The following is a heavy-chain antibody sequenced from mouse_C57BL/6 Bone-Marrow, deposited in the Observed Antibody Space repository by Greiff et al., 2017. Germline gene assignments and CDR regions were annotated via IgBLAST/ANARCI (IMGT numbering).Heavy chain of an antibody. D-gene: IGHD1-1*01. V-gene: IGHV14-4*01. Sequence: VQLQQSGAELVRPGASVKLSCTASGFNINDDYMHWVKQRPEQGLEWIGRLDPENGDTDYASKFQGKATITAATSSNPAYLQLSRLTSEDTAVYCCTRATTTVVADYWGQGTTLTVSS. CDR1: GFNINDDY. CDR3: TRATTTVVADY. CDR2: LDPENGDT. J-gene: IGHJ2*01.